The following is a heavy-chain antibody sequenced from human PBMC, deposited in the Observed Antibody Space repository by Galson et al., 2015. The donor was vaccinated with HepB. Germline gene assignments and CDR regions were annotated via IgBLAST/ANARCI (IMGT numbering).Heavy chain of an antibody. J-gene: IGHJ4*02. V-gene: IGHV3-7*03. CDR1: GFTFSRYW. D-gene: IGHD3-3*01. CDR2: IKQDGSEK. CDR3: AKVATPVIYDFWSGPIDY. Sequence: SLRLSCAASGFTFSRYWMSWVRQAPGKGLEWVANIKQDGSEKYYVDSVKGRFTVSRDNAKNSLYLQMNSLRAEDTAVYYCAKVATPVIYDFWSGPIDYWGQGTLVTVSS.